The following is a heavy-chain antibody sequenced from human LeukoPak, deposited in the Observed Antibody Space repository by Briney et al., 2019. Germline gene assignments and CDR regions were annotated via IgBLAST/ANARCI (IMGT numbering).Heavy chain of an antibody. J-gene: IGHJ5*02. CDR3: ARIGKQLNWFDP. CDR1: GYTFSSYG. D-gene: IGHD6-13*01. CDR2: ISAYNGNT. Sequence: ASVKVSCKASGYTFSSYGISWVRQAPGQGLEWMGWISAYNGNTNYAQKLQGRVTMTTDTSTSTAYMELRSLSSDDTAVYYCARIGKQLNWFDPWGQGTLVTVSS. V-gene: IGHV1-18*01.